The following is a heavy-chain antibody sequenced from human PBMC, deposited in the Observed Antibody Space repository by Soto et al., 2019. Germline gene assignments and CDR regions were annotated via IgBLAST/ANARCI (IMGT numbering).Heavy chain of an antibody. CDR3: AKSNKWELPYYFDY. D-gene: IGHD1-26*01. CDR1: GFTFGDYA. V-gene: IGHV3-9*01. CDR2: ISWNSGSI. J-gene: IGHJ4*02. Sequence: GGSLRLSCAASGFTFGDYAMHWVRQAPGKGLEWVSGISWNSGSIGYADSVKGRFTISRDNAKNSLYLQMNSLRAEDTALYYCAKSNKWELPYYFDYWGQGTLVTVSS.